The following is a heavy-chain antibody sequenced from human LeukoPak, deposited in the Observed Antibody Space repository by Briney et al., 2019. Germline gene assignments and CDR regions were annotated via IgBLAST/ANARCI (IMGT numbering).Heavy chain of an antibody. Sequence: GGSLRLSCAASGFTFSSYAMHWVRQAPGKGLEWVAVISYDGSNKYYADSVKGRFTISRDNAKNSLYLQMNSLRADDTAIYYCARDKIVGPTTLDYWGQGTLVTVSS. V-gene: IGHV3-30-3*01. CDR1: GFTFSSYA. CDR2: ISYDGSNK. D-gene: IGHD1-26*01. J-gene: IGHJ4*02. CDR3: ARDKIVGPTTLDY.